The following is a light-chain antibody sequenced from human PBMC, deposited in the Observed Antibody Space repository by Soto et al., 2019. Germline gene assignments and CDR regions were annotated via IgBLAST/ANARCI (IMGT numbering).Light chain of an antibody. V-gene: IGKV1-5*03. J-gene: IGKJ1*01. CDR2: KAS. CDR1: QSINNW. Sequence: DIQMTQSPSTLSASVGDRVTITCRASQSINNWLAWYQQKPGKAPKLLIYKASNLEIGVPSRFSGSGSGTEFTLTISSLQDDDFATYYCQQYDTYWTFGQGTKVEIK. CDR3: QQYDTYWT.